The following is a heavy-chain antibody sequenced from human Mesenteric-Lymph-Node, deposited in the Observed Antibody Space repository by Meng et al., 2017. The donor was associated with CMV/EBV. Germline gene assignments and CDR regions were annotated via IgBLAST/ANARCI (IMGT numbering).Heavy chain of an antibody. J-gene: IGHJ3*01. D-gene: IGHD6-19*01. CDR3: ARGYSSGFVAG. CDR2: IYYSGST. V-gene: IGHV4-59*01. CDR1: GGSITSYY. Sequence: ESLKISCTVPGGSITSYYWSWIRQPPGKGLEWIGYIYYSGSTNYNPSLKSRVTISVDTSKNQFSLKLSSVTAADTAVYYCARGYSSGFVAGWGQGTMVTVSS.